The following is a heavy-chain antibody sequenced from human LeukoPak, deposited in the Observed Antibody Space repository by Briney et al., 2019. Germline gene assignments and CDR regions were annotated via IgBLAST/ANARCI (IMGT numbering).Heavy chain of an antibody. CDR2: IIPIFGTA. CDR3: ARGLGSRHVDY. J-gene: IGHJ4*02. CDR1: GGTFSNYA. D-gene: IGHD6-13*01. Sequence: GASVKVSCKASGGTFSNYAISWVRQAPGQGLEWMGGIIPIFGTANYAQKFQGRVTITADESTSTAYMELSSLRSEDTAVYYCARGLGSRHVDYWGQGTLVTVSS. V-gene: IGHV1-69*13.